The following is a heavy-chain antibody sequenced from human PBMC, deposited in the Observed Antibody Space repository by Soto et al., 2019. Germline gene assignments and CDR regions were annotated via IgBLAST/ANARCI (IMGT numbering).Heavy chain of an antibody. J-gene: IGHJ4*02. V-gene: IGHV3-23*01. CDR2: ISGSGGST. D-gene: IGHD2-21*02. Sequence: PGGSLRLSCAASGFTFSSYAMSWVRQDPGKGLEWVSAISGSGGSTYYADSVKGRFTISRDNSKNTLYLQMNSLRAEDTAVYYCAKDRIPMTVGLFDYWGQGTLVTVSS. CDR3: AKDRIPMTVGLFDY. CDR1: GFTFSSYA.